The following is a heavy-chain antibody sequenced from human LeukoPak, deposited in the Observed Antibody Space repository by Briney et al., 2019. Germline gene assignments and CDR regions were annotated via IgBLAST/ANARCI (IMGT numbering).Heavy chain of an antibody. Sequence: SETLSLTCTVSGYSISSGYYWGWIRQPPGKGLGWIGSIYHSGSTYYNPSLKSRVTISVDTSKNQFSLKLSSVTAADTAVYYCARAYSSGWYFGYWGQGTLVTVSS. D-gene: IGHD6-19*01. CDR2: IYHSGST. CDR1: GYSISSGYY. V-gene: IGHV4-38-2*02. CDR3: ARAYSSGWYFGY. J-gene: IGHJ4*02.